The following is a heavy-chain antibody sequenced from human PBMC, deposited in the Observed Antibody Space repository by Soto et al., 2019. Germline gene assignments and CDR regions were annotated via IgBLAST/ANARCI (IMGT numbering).Heavy chain of an antibody. D-gene: IGHD2-2*01. CDR3: ARGACNRTSCYAFDP. V-gene: IGHV3-74*01. CDR1: GFTFRSHW. J-gene: IGHJ5*02. CDR2: INSDGSSA. Sequence: GGSLRLSCVASGFTFRSHWMHWVRQSPGKGLVWVSQINSDGSSANYADAVKGRFTFSRDNAKKTLYLQMNSLRAEDTAVYYCARGACNRTSCYAFDPWGPGTLVTV.